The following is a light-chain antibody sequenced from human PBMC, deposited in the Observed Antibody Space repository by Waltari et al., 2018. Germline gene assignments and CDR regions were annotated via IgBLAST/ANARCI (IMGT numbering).Light chain of an antibody. V-gene: IGKV3-20*01. CDR1: QSLTKRY. Sequence: EVVLTQSPGTLSLSPGEQATLSCRASQSLTKRYLAWYQQKPGQAPRLLIYGASSRSAGIPDRFSGSGSGTEFSLTINRLEPDDSAVYYCQQYGSSILYTFGQGTKLEIK. CDR2: GAS. J-gene: IGKJ2*01. CDR3: QQYGSSILYT.